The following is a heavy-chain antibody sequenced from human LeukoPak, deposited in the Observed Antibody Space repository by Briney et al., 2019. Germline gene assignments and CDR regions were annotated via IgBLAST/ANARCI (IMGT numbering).Heavy chain of an antibody. CDR3: ASGLVYQLLWFGEVPTQDY. Sequence: SGGSLRLSCAASGFTFSSYAMSWVRQAPGKGLEWVSAISGSGGSTYYADSVKGRFTISRDNSKNTLYLQMNSLRAEDTAVYYCASGLVYQLLWFGEVPTQDYWGQGTLVTVSS. V-gene: IGHV3-23*01. CDR2: ISGSGGST. CDR1: GFTFSSYA. D-gene: IGHD3-10*01. J-gene: IGHJ4*02.